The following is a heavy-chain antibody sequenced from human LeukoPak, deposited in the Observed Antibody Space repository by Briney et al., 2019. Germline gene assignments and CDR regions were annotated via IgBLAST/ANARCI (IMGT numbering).Heavy chain of an antibody. D-gene: IGHD3-22*01. CDR3: ASQGDSSGYYRGFDP. CDR1: GGSISSSTYY. Sequence: PSETLSLTCTVSGGSISSSTYYWAWIRQPPGKGLEWIGCIYYSGSTYYNPSLKSRVTISVDTSKIKFSLKLSFVTAADTAVEDCASQGDSSGYYRGFDPWGQGTLVTVSS. V-gene: IGHV4-39*01. CDR2: IYYSGST. J-gene: IGHJ5*02.